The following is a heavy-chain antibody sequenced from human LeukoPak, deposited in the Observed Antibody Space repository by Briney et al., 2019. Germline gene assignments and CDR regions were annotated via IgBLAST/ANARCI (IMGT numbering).Heavy chain of an antibody. J-gene: IGHJ4*02. CDR2: ISSSSSTI. CDR1: GFTFSSYS. D-gene: IGHD4-17*01. CDR3: ARDPSTTVTGLDY. Sequence: GGSLRLSCAASGFTFSSYSMNWVRQAPGKGLDWVSYISSSSSTIYYADSVKGRFTISRDNAKNSLYLQMNSLRAEDAAVYYCARDPSTTVTGLDYWGQGTLVTVSS. V-gene: IGHV3-48*01.